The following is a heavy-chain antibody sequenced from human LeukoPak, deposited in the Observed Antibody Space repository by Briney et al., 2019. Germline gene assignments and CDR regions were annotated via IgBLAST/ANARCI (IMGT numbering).Heavy chain of an antibody. CDR1: GGSISSSSCY. CDR2: IYYSGST. V-gene: IGHV4-39*01. CDR3: ARHLYCSSTSCPNWFDP. Sequence: PSETLSLTCTVSGGSISSSSCYWGWIRQPPGKGLEWIGSIYYSGSTYYNPSLKSRVTISVDTSKNQFSLKLSSVTAADTAAYYCARHLYCSSTSCPNWFDPWGQGTLVTVSS. J-gene: IGHJ5*02. D-gene: IGHD2-2*01.